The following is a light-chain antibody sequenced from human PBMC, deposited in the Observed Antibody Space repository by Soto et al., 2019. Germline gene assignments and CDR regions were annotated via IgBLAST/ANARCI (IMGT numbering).Light chain of an antibody. V-gene: IGKV3-20*01. CDR2: GAC. CDR3: QQYGSSST. Sequence: EILMTQSPATLSASPGDRATLSCRASQSVSRIVSWYQQKPGQATTLLNYGACTRATGIPARFSGSGSGTDFTLTISRLEPEDVAVYYCQQYGSSSTFGQGTRLEIK. J-gene: IGKJ5*01. CDR1: QSVSRI.